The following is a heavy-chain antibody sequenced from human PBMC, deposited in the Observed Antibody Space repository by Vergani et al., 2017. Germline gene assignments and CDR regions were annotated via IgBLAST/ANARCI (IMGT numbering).Heavy chain of an antibody. V-gene: IGHV1-18*01. J-gene: IGHJ4*02. D-gene: IGHD2-2*02. CDR3: ARVDFPSYCSSTSCYTTGEVGDY. CDR1: GGTFSSYA. CDR2: ISAYNGNT. Sequence: QVQLVQSGAEVKKPGSSVKVSCKASGGTFSSYAISWVRQAPGQGLEWMGWISAYNGNTNYAQKLQGRVTMTTDTSTSSAYMELRSLRSDDTAVYYCARVDFPSYCSSTSCYTTGEVGDYWGQGTLVTVSS.